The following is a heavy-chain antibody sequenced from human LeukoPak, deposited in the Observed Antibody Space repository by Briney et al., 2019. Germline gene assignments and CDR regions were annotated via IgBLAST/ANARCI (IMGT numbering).Heavy chain of an antibody. CDR2: IIHIFGTA. D-gene: IGHD3-3*01. Sequence: GASVKVSCKASAGTFSSYAISWVRQAPGQGLEWMGGIIHIFGTANYAQKFQGRVTITADESTSTAYMELSSLRSEDTVVYYCARDGNTIFGVATDEGWFDPWGQGTLVTVSS. V-gene: IGHV1-69*13. CDR1: AGTFSSYA. J-gene: IGHJ5*02. CDR3: ARDGNTIFGVATDEGWFDP.